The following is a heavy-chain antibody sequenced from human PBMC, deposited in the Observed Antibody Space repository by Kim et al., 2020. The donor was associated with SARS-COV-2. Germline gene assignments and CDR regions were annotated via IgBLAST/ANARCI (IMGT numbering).Heavy chain of an antibody. V-gene: IGHV1-2*06. J-gene: IGHJ4*02. CDR3: ARDIQEDSLDSC. CDR2: INPNSGGT. CDR1: GYTFTGYY. Sequence: ASVKVSCKASGYTFTGYYMHWVRQAPGQGLEWMGRINPNSGGTNYAQKFQGRVTMTRDTSISTAYMELSRLRSDDTAVYYCARDIQEDSLDSCWGQGTLVTVSS. D-gene: IGHD2-15*01.